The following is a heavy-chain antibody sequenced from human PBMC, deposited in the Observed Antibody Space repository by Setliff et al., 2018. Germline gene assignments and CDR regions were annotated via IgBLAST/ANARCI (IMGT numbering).Heavy chain of an antibody. CDR1: GGSISSGTYY. Sequence: SETLSLTCTVSGGSISSGTYYWNWVRQHPGKGLEWIGNIYNSGSSTYNPSLKSRVTISVDTSKNQFSLKLTSVTAADTAQYYCARRFTVSRGVDCFDLWGQGAQVTVSS. CDR2: IYNSGSS. CDR3: ARRFTVSRGVDCFDL. D-gene: IGHD3-10*01. V-gene: IGHV4-61*01. J-gene: IGHJ4*02.